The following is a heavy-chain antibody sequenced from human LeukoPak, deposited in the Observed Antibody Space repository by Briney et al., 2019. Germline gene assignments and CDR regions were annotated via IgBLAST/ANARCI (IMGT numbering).Heavy chain of an antibody. V-gene: IGHV4-30-4*08. J-gene: IGHJ4*02. Sequence: NPSQTLSLTCTVSGGSISSGDYYWSWIRQPPGKGLEWIGYIYYSGSTYYNPSLKSRVTISVDTSKNQFSLKLSSVTAAGTAVYYCARGAYYDFWFDYWGQGTLVTVSS. CDR2: IYYSGST. CDR3: ARGAYYDFWFDY. D-gene: IGHD3-3*01. CDR1: GGSISSGDYY.